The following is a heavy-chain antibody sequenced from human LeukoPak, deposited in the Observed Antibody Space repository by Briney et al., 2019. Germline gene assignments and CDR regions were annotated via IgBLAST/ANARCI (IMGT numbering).Heavy chain of an antibody. CDR2: IRYDGSNK. V-gene: IGHV3-30*02. D-gene: IGHD3-22*01. Sequence: GGSLRLSCAASGFTFSSYGMHWVRQAPGKGLEWVAFIRYDGSNKYYADSVKGRFTISRDNSKNTLYLQMDSLRAEDTAVYYCLVVVILTGAFDIWGQGTLVTVSS. CDR1: GFTFSSYG. CDR3: LVVVILTGAFDI. J-gene: IGHJ4*02.